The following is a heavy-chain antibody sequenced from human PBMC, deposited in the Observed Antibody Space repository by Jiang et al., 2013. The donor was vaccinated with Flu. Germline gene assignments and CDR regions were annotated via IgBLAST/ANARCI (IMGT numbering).Heavy chain of an antibody. CDR1: SGSISYSSYY. D-gene: IGHD6-6*01. V-gene: IGHV4-39*01. CDR3: ATILRYSSSNYPRDY. J-gene: IGHJ4*02. Sequence: EYGSGLVKPSETLSLTCTVSSGSISYSSYYWGWIRQPPGKGLEWIGSVYFSGATYSNPSFKSRVTMSVDTSRNQFALNLTSVTAADTAVYYCATILRYSSSNYPRDYWGQGSPVTVSS. CDR2: VYFSGAT.